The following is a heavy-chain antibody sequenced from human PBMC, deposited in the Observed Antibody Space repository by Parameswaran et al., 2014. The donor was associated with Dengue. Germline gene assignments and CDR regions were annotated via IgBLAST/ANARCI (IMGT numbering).Heavy chain of an antibody. D-gene: IGHD5-24*01. CDR2: INPNSGGT. V-gene: IGHV1-2*02. Sequence: WVRQAPGQGLEWLGWINPNSGGTNFAQKFQGRLKLTRDTSFTTAYMELSSLTSDDTATYYCARGWLDFWGQGTQVTVSS. CDR3: ARGWLDF. J-gene: IGHJ4*02.